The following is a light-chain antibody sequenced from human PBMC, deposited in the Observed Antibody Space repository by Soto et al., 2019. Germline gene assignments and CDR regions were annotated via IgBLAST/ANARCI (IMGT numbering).Light chain of an antibody. CDR3: QQRQYWPPIT. CDR2: DAS. CDR1: LSVSSY. V-gene: IGKV3-11*01. J-gene: IGKJ5*01. Sequence: TQSPPTLSLSPGERATLSCRASLSVSSYLAWYQQKPGQAPRLLIYDASNRATGIPARFTGSGSGTDFNLTISTLEPEDFAVYYCQQRQYWPPITFGQGTRLEI.